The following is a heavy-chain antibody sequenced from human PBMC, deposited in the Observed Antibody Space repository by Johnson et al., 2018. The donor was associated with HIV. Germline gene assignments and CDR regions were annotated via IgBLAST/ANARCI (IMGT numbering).Heavy chain of an antibody. CDR1: GFTFDTYG. CDR2: ITFNGGGT. V-gene: IGHV3-20*04. D-gene: IGHD6-6*01. Sequence: VQLVESGGGVVRPGGSLRLSCAASGFTFDTYGMTWVRQSPGKGLEWVSVITFNGGGTGYADFVKGRFTISRDNAKTSLYLQMNSLRAEDTAGYYCARDRNIAARQDAFDIWGQGTMVTVSS. J-gene: IGHJ3*02. CDR3: ARDRNIAARQDAFDI.